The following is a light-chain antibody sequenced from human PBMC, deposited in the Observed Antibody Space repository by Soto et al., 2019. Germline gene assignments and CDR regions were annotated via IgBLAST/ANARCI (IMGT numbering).Light chain of an antibody. CDR3: QEYNSY. CDR2: RAS. Sequence: QMTQSPHTLSASVGARVTITCRASQNIDNWLAWYQHKPGKPPKLLIYRASSLETGVPSRFSGSGSGTEFSVTISNLQPDDSATYYCQEYNSYFGGGTKVEIK. CDR1: QNIDNW. V-gene: IGKV1-5*03. J-gene: IGKJ4*01.